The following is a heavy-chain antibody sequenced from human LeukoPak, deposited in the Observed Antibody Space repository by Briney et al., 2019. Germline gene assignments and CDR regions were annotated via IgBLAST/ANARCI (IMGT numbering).Heavy chain of an antibody. D-gene: IGHD2-2*01. Sequence: GGSLRLSCAASGFTFSSYEMHWVRQAPGKGLEWISYITSSAGTIYYADSVKGRFTISRDNAKNSLYLQMNSLRDEDTAVYYCARYCRNTSCYGGAFDIWGQGTMVTVSS. J-gene: IGHJ3*02. V-gene: IGHV3-48*03. CDR1: GFTFSSYE. CDR3: ARYCRNTSCYGGAFDI. CDR2: ITSSAGTI.